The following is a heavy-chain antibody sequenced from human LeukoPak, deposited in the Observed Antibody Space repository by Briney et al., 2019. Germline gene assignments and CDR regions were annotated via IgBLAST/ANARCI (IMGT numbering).Heavy chain of an antibody. D-gene: IGHD3-9*01. CDR1: GFSFNNCA. V-gene: IGHV3-23*01. CDR2: ISGSGDST. Sequence: GGSLRLSCAASGFSFNNCAMSWVRQAPGKGGEGVSGISGSGDSTDYADSVKGRFTISRDNSKNTLYLQINSLRAEDTAVYYCARPPSDNLLTGSLYYFDNWGQGTLVTVSS. J-gene: IGHJ4*02. CDR3: ARPPSDNLLTGSLYYFDN.